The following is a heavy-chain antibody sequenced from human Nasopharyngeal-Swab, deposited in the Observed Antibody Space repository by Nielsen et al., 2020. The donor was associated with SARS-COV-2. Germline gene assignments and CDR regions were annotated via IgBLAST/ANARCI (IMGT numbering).Heavy chain of an antibody. CDR1: GFTFNTYA. CDR2: ISGSDYST. V-gene: IGHV3-23*01. J-gene: IGHJ4*02. D-gene: IGHD6-13*01. CDR3: AKVQGIAATQEDY. Sequence: GESLKISCAASGFTFNTYAISWVRQAPGKGLEWVSVISGSDYSTKYADSVKGRFTISRDNSKNTLYLQMNSLRAEDTAVYYCAKVQGIAATQEDYWGQGTLVTVSS.